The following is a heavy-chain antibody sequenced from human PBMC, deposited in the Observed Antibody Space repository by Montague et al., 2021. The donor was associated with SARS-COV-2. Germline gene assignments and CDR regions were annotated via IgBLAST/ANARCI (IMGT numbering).Heavy chain of an antibody. Sequence: SETLSLTCTVSGGSISSSSYYWNWTRQPPGKGLEWIGEINHGGSTKYSPSLKSRLTISADTSKNQFSLKLTSVAAADTAVYYCARLRDGVVPSPILGVGPYYSFYYMDVWGRGTTVTVSS. D-gene: IGHD3-10*01. CDR1: GGSISSSSYY. J-gene: IGHJ6*03. V-gene: IGHV4-39*07. CDR2: INHGGST. CDR3: ARLRDGVVPSPILGVGPYYSFYYMDV.